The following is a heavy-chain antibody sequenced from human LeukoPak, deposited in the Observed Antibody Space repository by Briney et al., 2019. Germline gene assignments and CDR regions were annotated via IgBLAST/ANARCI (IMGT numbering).Heavy chain of an antibody. V-gene: IGHV3-23*01. D-gene: IGHD6-19*01. J-gene: IGHJ4*02. Sequence: GGSLRLSCTASGFTFSNYAMSWVRQAPGKGLEWVISGSGANTYYADSVKGRFSISRDNSKNTVFLQMNSLRAEDTAIYYCAKDRDPLTSSGWPWAYFDYWGQGIMVIVSS. CDR3: AKDRDPLTSSGWPWAYFDY. CDR1: GFTFSNYA. CDR2: SGSGANT.